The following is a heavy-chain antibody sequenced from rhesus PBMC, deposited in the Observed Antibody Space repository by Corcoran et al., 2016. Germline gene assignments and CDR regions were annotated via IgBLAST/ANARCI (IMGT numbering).Heavy chain of an antibody. CDR1: GFTFSSYD. CDR2: ISYDGIKT. V-gene: IGHV3-54*02. Sequence: EVQLVESGGGLVQPGGSLRLSCAASGFTFSSYDIHWVRQAPGQGLGWVADISYDGIKTNYADSLKDRFTTSRNNSKNMLYLQMNNLKLGDTAVYNCARGRVWTGYYPLDYWGQGVLVIVSS. J-gene: IGHJ4*01. D-gene: IGHD3-3*01. CDR3: ARGRVWTGYYPLDY.